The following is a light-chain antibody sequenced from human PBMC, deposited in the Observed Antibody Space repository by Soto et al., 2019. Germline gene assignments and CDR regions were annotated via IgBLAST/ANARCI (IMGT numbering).Light chain of an antibody. CDR3: QQYYNWQPR. Sequence: EIVLTQSPATLSLSPGERATLSCRASQSVTSYLAWYQQKPGQAPRLLIYDASNRATGIPARFSGSGSGTEFIFTISSLQSEDNALYYCQQYYNWQPRFGQGTKVDI. J-gene: IGKJ1*01. CDR1: QSVTSY. CDR2: DAS. V-gene: IGKV3-11*01.